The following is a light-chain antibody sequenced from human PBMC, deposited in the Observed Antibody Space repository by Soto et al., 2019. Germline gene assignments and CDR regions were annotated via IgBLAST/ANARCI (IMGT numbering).Light chain of an antibody. CDR1: SSDVGGYND. CDR2: EVS. J-gene: IGLJ3*02. Sequence: QSALTQPASVSGSPGQSITISCTGTSSDVGGYNDVSWFQQHPGKAPKLKIYEVSNRPSGVSNRFSGSKSGNTASLTISELQAEDEADYYCTSFTTISTWVFGGGTKLTVL. V-gene: IGLV2-14*01. CDR3: TSFTTISTWV.